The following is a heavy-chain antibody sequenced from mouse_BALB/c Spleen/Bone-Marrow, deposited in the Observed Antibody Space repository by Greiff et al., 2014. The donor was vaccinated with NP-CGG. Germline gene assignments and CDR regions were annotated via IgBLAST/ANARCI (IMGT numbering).Heavy chain of an antibody. J-gene: IGHJ2*01. CDR1: GFNIKDTY. CDR2: IDPANGNT. Sequence: KPAASVKLSCTASGFNIKDTYMHWVKQRPEQGLEWIGRIDPANGNTKYDPKFQGKATITADTSSNTAYLQLSSLTSEDTAVYYCARYYYGSSYFDYWGQGTTLTVSS. D-gene: IGHD1-1*01. CDR3: ARYYYGSSYFDY. V-gene: IGHV14-3*02.